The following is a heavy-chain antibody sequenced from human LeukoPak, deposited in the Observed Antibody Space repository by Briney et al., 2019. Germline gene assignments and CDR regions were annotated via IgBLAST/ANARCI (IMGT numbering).Heavy chain of an antibody. V-gene: IGHV3-48*01. Sequence: GGSLRLSGAASGFIFSIYSINWVRQAPGKGLEWVSYISSSSSTIYYADSVKGRFTISRDNAKNSLYLQMNSLRAEDTAVYYCARDGDGNFDYWGQGTLVTVSS. CDR3: ARDGDGNFDY. CDR2: ISSSSSTI. CDR1: GFIFSIYS. J-gene: IGHJ4*02. D-gene: IGHD7-27*01.